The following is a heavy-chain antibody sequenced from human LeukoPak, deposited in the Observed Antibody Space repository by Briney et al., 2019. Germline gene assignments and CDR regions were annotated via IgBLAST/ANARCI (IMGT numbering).Heavy chain of an antibody. CDR2: IYYSGAT. V-gene: IGHV4-61*01. D-gene: IGHD5-12*01. J-gene: IGHJ4*02. CDR1: GGSVSSGSYY. Sequence: SETLSLTCTVSGGSVSSGSYYGSWIRQPPGKGRGWIGFIYYSGATNYNPSLKSRVTMSVDTSKDWFCLKLTSVTAADTAMYYCASHYSGYNWGIDYWGQGTLVTVSS. CDR3: ASHYSGYNWGIDY.